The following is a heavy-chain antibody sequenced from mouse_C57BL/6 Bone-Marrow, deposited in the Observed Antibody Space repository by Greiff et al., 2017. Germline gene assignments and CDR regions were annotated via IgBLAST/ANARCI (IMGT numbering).Heavy chain of an antibody. Sequence: QVQLKQSGPELVKPGASVKISCKASGYAFSSSWMNWVKQRPGKGLEWSGRIYPGDGDTNYNGKFKGKATLTADKSSSTAYMQLSSLTSEDSAVYFCARAGYYDYWGQGTTLTVSS. CDR3: ARAGYYDY. V-gene: IGHV1-82*01. D-gene: IGHD2-3*01. J-gene: IGHJ2*01. CDR1: GYAFSSSW. CDR2: IYPGDGDT.